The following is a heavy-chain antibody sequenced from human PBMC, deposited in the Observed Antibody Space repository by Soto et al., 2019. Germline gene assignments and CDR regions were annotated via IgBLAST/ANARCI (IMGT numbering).Heavy chain of an antibody. V-gene: IGHV1-18*01. CDR1: GYTFINYG. CDR2: ISAYNGNT. J-gene: IGHJ4*02. CDR3: ARDMVTFGGVLGSGY. Sequence: QVPLMQSGAEVKKPGASVKVSCKASGYTFINYGINWVRQAPGQGLEWMGWISAYNGNTKDAQKFQGRVTLTTDTSMSTAHMELPGLRYDDTAVYYCARDMVTFGGVLGSGYWGQGTLVTVSS. D-gene: IGHD3-16*02.